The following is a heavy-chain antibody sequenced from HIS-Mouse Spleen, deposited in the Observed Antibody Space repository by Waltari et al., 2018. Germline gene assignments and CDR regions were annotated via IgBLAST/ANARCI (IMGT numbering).Heavy chain of an antibody. CDR2: NYYSGGT. J-gene: IGHJ2*01. Sequence: QVQLQQWGAGLLKPSETLSLTCTVSGGSISSSSYYWGWIRQPPGKGLEWIGRNYYSGGTYDNPALKSRVTIAVDTSKNQFSLKLSSVTAADTAVYYCAREIPYSSSWYDWYFDLWGRGTLVTVSS. V-gene: IGHV4-39*07. D-gene: IGHD6-13*01. CDR1: GGSISSSSYY. CDR3: AREIPYSSSWYDWYFDL.